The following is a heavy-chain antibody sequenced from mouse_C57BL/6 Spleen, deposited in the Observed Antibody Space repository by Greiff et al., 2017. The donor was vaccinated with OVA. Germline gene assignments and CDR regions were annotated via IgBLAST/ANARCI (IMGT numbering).Heavy chain of an antibody. D-gene: IGHD2-4*01. CDR2: ISDGGSYT. V-gene: IGHV5-4*03. Sequence: EVKVVESGGGLVKPGGSLKLSCAASGFTFSSYAMSWVRQTPEKRLEWVATISDGGSYTYYPDNVKGRFTISRDNAKNNLYLQMSHLKSEDTAMYYCASIYYDYDEAYWGQGTLVTVSA. CDR3: ASIYYDYDEAY. J-gene: IGHJ3*01. CDR1: GFTFSSYA.